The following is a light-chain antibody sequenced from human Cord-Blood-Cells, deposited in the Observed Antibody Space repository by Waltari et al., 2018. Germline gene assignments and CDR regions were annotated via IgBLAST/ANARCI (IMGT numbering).Light chain of an antibody. J-gene: IGKJ2*03. CDR1: QSVSSN. CDR2: GAS. CDR3: QQYNNWPYS. Sequence: EIVMTQSPATLSVSPGERATLSCRASQSVSSNLAWYQRKPGQAPRLLIYGASTRATGIPARCSGSGSGTEFTLTISSLQSEDFAVYYCQQYNNWPYSFGQGTKLEIK. V-gene: IGKV3-15*01.